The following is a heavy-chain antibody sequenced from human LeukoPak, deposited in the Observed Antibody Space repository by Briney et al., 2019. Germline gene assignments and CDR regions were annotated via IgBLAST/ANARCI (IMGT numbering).Heavy chain of an antibody. Sequence: SETLSLTCTVSGGSITTTTYHWAWIRQPPGKGLEWIGSISYSGRTYYNPSLKSRVTISADTSKNQLSLRLSSLTAADTAMFYCARHVDGRAFDIGGRETIFTVSS. V-gene: IGHV4-39*01. J-gene: IGHJ3*02. CDR1: GGSITTTTYH. CDR3: ARHVDGRAFDI. CDR2: ISYSGRT. D-gene: IGHD2-21*01.